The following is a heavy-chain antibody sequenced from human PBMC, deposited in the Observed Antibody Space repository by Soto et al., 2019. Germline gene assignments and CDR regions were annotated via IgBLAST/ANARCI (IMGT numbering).Heavy chain of an antibody. Sequence: SETLSLTCTVSGGSFSGYYWSWIRQPAGKGLEWIGRIYTTTGSTTYNPSLNSRLTMSVDTSKNLFFLNLKSVTAADTAVYYCAKSSGWFDYWGQGILVTVSS. CDR3: AKSSGWFDY. V-gene: IGHV4-4*07. CDR1: GGSFSGYY. D-gene: IGHD6-19*01. J-gene: IGHJ4*02. CDR2: IYTTTGST.